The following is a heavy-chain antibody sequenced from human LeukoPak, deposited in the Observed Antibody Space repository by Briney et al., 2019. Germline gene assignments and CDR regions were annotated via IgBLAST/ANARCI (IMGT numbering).Heavy chain of an antibody. CDR3: ARDMTDWWFDP. V-gene: IGHV4-34*09. Sequence: SETLSLTCAVYGGSFSGYYWSWIRQPPGKGLEWIGEINHSGSTNYNPSLKSRVTISVDTSKNQFSLKLSSVTAADTAVYYCARDMTDWWFDPWGQGTLVTVSS. D-gene: IGHD3-9*01. J-gene: IGHJ5*02. CDR2: INHSGST. CDR1: GGSFSGYY.